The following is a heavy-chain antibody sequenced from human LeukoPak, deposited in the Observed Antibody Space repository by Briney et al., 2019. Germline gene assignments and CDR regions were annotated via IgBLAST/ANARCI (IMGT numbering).Heavy chain of an antibody. D-gene: IGHD3-22*01. Sequence: SAKVSCKASGGTFSSYTISWVRQAPGQGLEWMGRIIPIFGTANYAQKFQGRVTITTDESTSTAYMELSSLRSEDTAVYYCARARPYYYDSSGLDYWGQGTLVTVSS. CDR3: ARARPYYYDSSGLDY. CDR2: IIPIFGTA. V-gene: IGHV1-69*05. CDR1: GGTFSSYT. J-gene: IGHJ4*02.